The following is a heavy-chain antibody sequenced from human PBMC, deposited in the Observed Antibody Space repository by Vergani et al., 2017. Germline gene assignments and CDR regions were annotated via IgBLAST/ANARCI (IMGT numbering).Heavy chain of an antibody. Sequence: EVQLLESGGGLVQPGGSLRLSCAASGFTFSSYAMSWVRQAPGKGLEWVSAISGSGGSTYYADSVKGRFTISRDNSKNKLYLQMNSLRAEDTAVYYCAKVAPYCSSTSCYLNWFDPWGQGTLVTVSS. D-gene: IGHD2-2*01. CDR3: AKVAPYCSSTSCYLNWFDP. J-gene: IGHJ5*02. CDR1: GFTFSSYA. V-gene: IGHV3-23*01. CDR2: ISGSGGST.